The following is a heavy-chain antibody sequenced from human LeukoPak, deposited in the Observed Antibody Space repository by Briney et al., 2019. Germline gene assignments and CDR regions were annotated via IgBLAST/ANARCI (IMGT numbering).Heavy chain of an antibody. D-gene: IGHD3-10*01. J-gene: IGHJ4*02. Sequence: PGGSLRLSCTTSGFTFGDSAMSWVRQAPGKGLEWVGFIRTKAYGGTTEYAASVKGRFTISRDDSKSIAYLQMNTLKTEDTAVYYCTSYYYGSGSYWYWGQGTLVTVSS. CDR1: GFTFGDSA. CDR2: IRTKAYGGTT. CDR3: TSYYYGSGSYWY. V-gene: IGHV3-49*04.